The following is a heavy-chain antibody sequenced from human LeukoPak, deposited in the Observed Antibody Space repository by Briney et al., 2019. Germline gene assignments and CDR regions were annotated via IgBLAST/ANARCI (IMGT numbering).Heavy chain of an antibody. CDR3: VPKGTEGY. J-gene: IGHJ4*02. Sequence: GRSLRLSCAASGFTFSSYGMHWVRQASGKGLQYASAISPTGDSTYYADSVKGRFSISRDNSKNTLYLQVSSLRPEDTAVYYCVPKGTEGYWGQGTLVTVSS. CDR1: GFTFSSYG. CDR2: ISPTGDST. V-gene: IGHV3-64D*06.